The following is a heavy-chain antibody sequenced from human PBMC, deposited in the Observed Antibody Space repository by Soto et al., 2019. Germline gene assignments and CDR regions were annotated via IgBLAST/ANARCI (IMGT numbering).Heavy chain of an antibody. CDR3: ARGYCSGGSCGLFDY. V-gene: IGHV4-59*01. CDR1: GGSISSYY. CDR2: IYYSGST. J-gene: IGHJ4*02. Sequence: LEILSLTCTVSGGSISSYYWSWIRQPPGKGLEWIGYIYYSGSTNYNPSLKSRVTISVDTSKNQFSLKLSSVTAADTAVYYCARGYCSGGSCGLFDYWGQGTLVTVSS. D-gene: IGHD2-15*01.